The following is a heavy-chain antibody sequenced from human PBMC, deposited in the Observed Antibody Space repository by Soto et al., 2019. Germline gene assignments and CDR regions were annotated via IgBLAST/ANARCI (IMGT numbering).Heavy chain of an antibody. CDR1: GFIFGDYA. CDR2: IASKRYGGTT. CDR3: TRLGRDGYTTPFDY. J-gene: IGHJ4*02. V-gene: IGHV3-49*05. D-gene: IGHD6-25*01. Sequence: EVQLVESGGGLVKPGRSLRLSCTASGFIFGDYAITWFRQAPGKGLECVGFIASKRYGGTTEYAAAVKGRFTISKDDSKGIAYLQMNSLNTDDSAVYYCTRLGRDGYTTPFDYWGQGTLVTVSS.